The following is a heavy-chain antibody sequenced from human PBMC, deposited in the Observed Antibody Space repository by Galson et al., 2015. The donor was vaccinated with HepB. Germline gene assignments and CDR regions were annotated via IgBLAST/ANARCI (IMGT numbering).Heavy chain of an antibody. CDR3: ARDGSSSSPPWSNYYYYGRDV. V-gene: IGHV3-11*01. CDR2: ISSSGSTI. D-gene: IGHD6-6*01. Sequence: SLRLSCAASGFTFSDYYMSWIRQAPGKGLEWVSYISSSGSTIYYADSVKGRFTISRDNAKNSLYLQMNSLRAEDTAVYYCARDGSSSSPPWSNYYYYGRDVWGQATTVTVSS. CDR1: GFTFSDYY. J-gene: IGHJ6*02.